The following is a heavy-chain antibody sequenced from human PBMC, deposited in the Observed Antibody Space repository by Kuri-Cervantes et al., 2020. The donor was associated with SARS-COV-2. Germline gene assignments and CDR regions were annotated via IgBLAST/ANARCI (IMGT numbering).Heavy chain of an antibody. D-gene: IGHD2-2*01. Sequence: SVKVSCKASGGTFSSYAISWVRQAPGQGLEWMGRIIPIFGTANYAQKFQGRVTITADESTSTAYMELSSLRAEDTAVYYCARYEGSSTSHVRGDSRPNDYWGQGTLVTVSS. CDR3: ARYEGSSTSHVRGDSRPNDY. CDR1: GGTFSSYA. J-gene: IGHJ4*02. CDR2: IIPIFGTA. V-gene: IGHV1-69*13.